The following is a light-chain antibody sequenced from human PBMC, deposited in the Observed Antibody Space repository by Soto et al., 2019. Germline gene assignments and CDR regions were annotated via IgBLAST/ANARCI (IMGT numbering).Light chain of an antibody. CDR3: QQSYSNPRT. V-gene: IGKV1-39*01. J-gene: IGKJ3*01. Sequence: DIQMTQSPSSLSASVGDRVTITCRASQSISSYLNWYQQKPGKAPNLLIYAASSLQSGVPSRFSGSGSGTDFTLTISSLQPEDFATYYCQQSYSNPRTFGPGTKVDIK. CDR2: AAS. CDR1: QSISSY.